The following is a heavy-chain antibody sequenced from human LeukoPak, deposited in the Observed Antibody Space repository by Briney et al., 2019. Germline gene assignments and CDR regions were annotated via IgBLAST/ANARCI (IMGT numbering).Heavy chain of an antibody. J-gene: IGHJ6*02. CDR1: GFTFSSYS. Sequence: GGSLRLSCAASGFTFSSYSMNWVRQAPGKGLEWVSYISSSTNTIYYADSVKGRFTISRDNSKNTLYLQMNSLRAEDTAVYYCARDYSTTWSYGVDVWGQGTTVTVSS. V-gene: IGHV3-48*01. CDR2: ISSSTNTI. CDR3: ARDYSTTWSYGVDV. D-gene: IGHD2-2*01.